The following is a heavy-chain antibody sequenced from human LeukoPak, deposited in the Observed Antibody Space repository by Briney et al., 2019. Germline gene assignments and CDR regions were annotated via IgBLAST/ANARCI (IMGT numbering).Heavy chain of an antibody. D-gene: IGHD2-21*01. Sequence: AETLSLTCTVSGGSVSSGSYYWSWIRQPPGKGLEWIGYIYYSRSTNYNPSLKSRVTISVDTSKNQFSLKLSSVAAADTAVYYCARDPVIYGMDVWGQGTTVTVSS. V-gene: IGHV4-61*01. CDR3: ARDPVIYGMDV. CDR1: GGSVSSGSYY. CDR2: IYYSRST. J-gene: IGHJ6*02.